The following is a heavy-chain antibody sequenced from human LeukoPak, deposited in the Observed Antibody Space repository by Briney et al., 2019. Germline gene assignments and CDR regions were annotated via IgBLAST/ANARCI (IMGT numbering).Heavy chain of an antibody. Sequence: GRSLRLSRAASGFTFSSYAMHWVRQAPGKGLEWVAVISNDGGNKYYADSVKGRFTISRDNSKNTLYLQMNSLRAEDTAVYYCARDSIAVAGSPSDYWGQGTLVTVSS. CDR1: GFTFSSYA. J-gene: IGHJ4*02. CDR2: ISNDGGNK. D-gene: IGHD6-19*01. CDR3: ARDSIAVAGSPSDY. V-gene: IGHV3-30*01.